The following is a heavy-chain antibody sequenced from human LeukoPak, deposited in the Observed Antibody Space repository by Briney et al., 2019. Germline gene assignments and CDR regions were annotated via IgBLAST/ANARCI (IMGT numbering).Heavy chain of an antibody. V-gene: IGHV3-7*01. CDR2: IKQDGSDK. CDR3: ARRNLFDY. J-gene: IGHJ4*02. CDR1: GFTFTSYW. Sequence: GGSLRLSCAASGFTFTSYWMNWVRQAAGKGLEWVAGIKQDGSDKYYVDSVKGRFTISRDNAKNSVYLQMNSLRADDTAVYYCARRNLFDYWGQGTLVTVSS.